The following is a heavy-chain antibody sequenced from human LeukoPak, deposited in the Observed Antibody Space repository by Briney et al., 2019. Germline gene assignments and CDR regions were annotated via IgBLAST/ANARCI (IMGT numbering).Heavy chain of an antibody. D-gene: IGHD3-3*01. J-gene: IGHJ6*03. CDR2: IRSKAYGGTT. CDR3: TRDGPIFGVVRYMDV. V-gene: IGHV3-49*03. CDR1: GFTFGDYA. Sequence: GGSLRLSCTASGFTFGDYAMSWFRQAPGKGLEWVGFIRSKAYGGTTEYAASVKGRFTISRDDSKSIAYLQMNSLKTEDTAVYYCTRDGPIFGVVRYMDVWGKGTTVTVSS.